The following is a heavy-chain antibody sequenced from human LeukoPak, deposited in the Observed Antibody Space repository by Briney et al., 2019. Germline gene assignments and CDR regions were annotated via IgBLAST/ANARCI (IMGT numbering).Heavy chain of an antibody. CDR3: AREVRDSSYGMDV. CDR2: INPNSGGT. D-gene: IGHD5-24*01. CDR1: GYTFTGYY. J-gene: IGHJ6*02. Sequence: ASVKVSCKASGYTFTGYYMHWVRQAPGQGLEWMGRINPNSGGTNYAQKFQGRVTMTRDTSISTAYMEPSRLRSDDTAVYYCAREVRDSSYGMDVWGQGTTVTVSS. V-gene: IGHV1-2*06.